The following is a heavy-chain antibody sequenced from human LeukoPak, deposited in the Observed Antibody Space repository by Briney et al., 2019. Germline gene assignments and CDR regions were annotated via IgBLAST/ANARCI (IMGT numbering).Heavy chain of an antibody. J-gene: IGHJ6*02. CDR2: IKQDGSEK. D-gene: IGHD3-10*01. CDR1: GFTFSSYW. Sequence: GGSLRLSCAASGFTFSSYWMSWVRQAPGKGLEWVANIKQDGSEKYYVAPVKGRFTISRDNAKNSLYLQMNSLRAEDTAVYYCARDQGTITMVRGVTHAYYYYGMDVWGQGTTVTVSS. CDR3: ARDQGTITMVRGVTHAYYYYGMDV. V-gene: IGHV3-7*01.